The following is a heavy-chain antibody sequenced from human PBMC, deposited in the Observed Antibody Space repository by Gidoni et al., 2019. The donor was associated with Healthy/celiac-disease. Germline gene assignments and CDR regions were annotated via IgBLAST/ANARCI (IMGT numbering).Heavy chain of an antibody. J-gene: IGHJ6*02. D-gene: IGHD5-12*01. CDR1: GFTFSRYS. CDR2: ISSSSSYI. V-gene: IGHV3-21*01. Sequence: EVQLVESGGGLVKPGGSLGLSCAASGFTFSRYSMNWVRQAPGKGLEWVSSISSSSSYIYYADSVKGRFTISRDNAKNSLYLQMNSLRAEDTAVYYCASLYSGYDYGNYYYYYGMDVWGQGTTVTVSS. CDR3: ASLYSGYDYGNYYYYYGMDV.